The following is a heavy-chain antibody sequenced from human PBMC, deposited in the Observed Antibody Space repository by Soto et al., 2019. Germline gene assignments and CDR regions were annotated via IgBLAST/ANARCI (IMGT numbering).Heavy chain of an antibody. Sequence: ASVKVSCKVSGYTLTELSMHWVRQAPGKGPEWMGGFDPEDGETIYAQKFQGRVTMTEDTSTDTAYMELSSLRSEDTSAYYCATDGNWNYIGPQYAFDIWGQGTMVTVSS. CDR2: FDPEDGET. V-gene: IGHV1-24*01. D-gene: IGHD1-7*01. CDR1: GYTLTELS. J-gene: IGHJ3*02. CDR3: ATDGNWNYIGPQYAFDI.